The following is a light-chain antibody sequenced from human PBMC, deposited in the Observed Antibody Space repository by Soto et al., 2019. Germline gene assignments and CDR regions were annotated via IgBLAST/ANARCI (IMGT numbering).Light chain of an antibody. CDR1: QSVSSSY. Sequence: NVLTQSPGTLSLSPGERATLSCRASQSVSSSYVAWYQQRRGQAPRLLIYVASTRATGIPDRFSGSGSGTDFTLTISRLEPEDFAVYYCQQYGSSPWTFGQGTNVEV. J-gene: IGKJ1*01. CDR3: QQYGSSPWT. CDR2: VAS. V-gene: IGKV3-20*01.